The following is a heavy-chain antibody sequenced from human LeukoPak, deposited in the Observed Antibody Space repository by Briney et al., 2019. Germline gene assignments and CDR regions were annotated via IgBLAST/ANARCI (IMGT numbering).Heavy chain of an antibody. CDR3: ARGRTPASSGWPFDP. V-gene: IGHV1-69*13. CDR2: IIPIFGTA. J-gene: IGHJ5*02. CDR1: GGTFSSYA. Sequence: SVKVSCKASGGTFSSYAISWVRQAPGQGLEWMGGIIPIFGTANYAQKFQGRVTITADESTSTAYMELSSPRSEDTAVYYCARGRTPASSGWPFDPWGQGTLVTVSS. D-gene: IGHD6-19*01.